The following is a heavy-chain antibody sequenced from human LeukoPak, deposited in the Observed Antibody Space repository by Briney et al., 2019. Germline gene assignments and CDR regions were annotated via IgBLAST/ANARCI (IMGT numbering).Heavy chain of an antibody. CDR1: GDSISSSSYY. V-gene: IGHV4-39*01. Sequence: SETLSLTCTVSGDSISSSSYYWGWIRPPPGKGLEWIGNMHYSGSTNYNPSLRSRVTISVDTSKNQFSLKLSSVTAADTAVYYCARRGPSAYEFDYWGQGTLVTVSS. CDR3: ARRGPSAYEFDY. D-gene: IGHD5-12*01. CDR2: MHYSGST. J-gene: IGHJ4*02.